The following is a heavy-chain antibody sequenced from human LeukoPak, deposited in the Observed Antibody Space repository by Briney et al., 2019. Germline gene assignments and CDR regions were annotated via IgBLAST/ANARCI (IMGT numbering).Heavy chain of an antibody. CDR3: ARGKYNRGYSYGNFDY. J-gene: IGHJ4*02. CDR1: GGSFSGYY. CDR2: INHSGST. V-gene: IGHV4-34*01. Sequence: SETLSLTCAVYGGSFSGYYWSWIRQPPGKGLEWIGEINHSGSTNYNPSLKSRVTISVDTSKNQFSLKLSSVTAADTAVYYCARGKYNRGYSYGNFDYWGQGTLVTVSP. D-gene: IGHD5-18*01.